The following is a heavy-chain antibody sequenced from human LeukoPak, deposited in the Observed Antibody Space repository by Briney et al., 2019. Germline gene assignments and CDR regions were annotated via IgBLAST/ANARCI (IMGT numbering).Heavy chain of an antibody. J-gene: IGHJ4*02. CDR1: GFTFSSYA. V-gene: IGHV3-23*01. Sequence: GGSLRLSCAASGFTFSSYAMSRVRQAPGQGLEWVSAISLSGSNTHYADSVKGRFTISRDNSKNTLYLQMNSLRAEDTAVYYCSLNWQCDYWGQGTLVTVSS. CDR2: ISLSGSNT. CDR3: SLNWQCDY.